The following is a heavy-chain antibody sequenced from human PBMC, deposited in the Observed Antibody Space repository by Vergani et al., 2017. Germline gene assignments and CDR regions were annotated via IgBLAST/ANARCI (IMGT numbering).Heavy chain of an antibody. V-gene: IGHV4-61*02. CDR1: GESIRSGSHY. Sequence: QVKLQESGPGLLKPSQTLSLTCTVSGESIRSGSHYWSWIRQPAGKGPEWIGHIHTGGSTDLNPSFKSRVSISVDTFKSQFYLKLNSVTVADTAVYYCARSRPYCTSGSCPAIWGQGTLVTVSS. J-gene: IGHJ4*02. D-gene: IGHD2-15*01. CDR3: ARSRPYCTSGSCPAI. CDR2: IHTGGST.